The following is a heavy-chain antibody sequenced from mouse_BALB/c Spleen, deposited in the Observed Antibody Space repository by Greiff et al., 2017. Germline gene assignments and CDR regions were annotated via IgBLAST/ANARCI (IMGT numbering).Heavy chain of an antibody. D-gene: IGHD2-4*01. V-gene: IGHV2-6-6*01. Sequence: QVQLKESGPGLVAPSQSLSITCTVSGFSLTNSGVHWVRQSPGKGLEWLGVIWGDGSTNYNSAFKSRLSISKDNSKSQVFLKMNSLQTDDTARYYCAKRDYDYDGAWFAYWGQGTLVTVSA. CDR2: IWGDGST. J-gene: IGHJ3*01. CDR3: AKRDYDYDGAWFAY. CDR1: GFSLTNSG.